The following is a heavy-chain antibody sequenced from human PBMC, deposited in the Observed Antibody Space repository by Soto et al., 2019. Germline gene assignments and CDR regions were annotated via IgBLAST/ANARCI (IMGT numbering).Heavy chain of an antibody. CDR2: ISSRSDI. V-gene: IGHV3-21*01. Sequence: PGGSLRLSCVGSGFTFSTYSINWVRQAPGKGLEWVSSISSRSDIYYADSVKGRFTISRDNAKNSVSLQMNSLRAEDTAVYYCAREYTAWPLAYGLDVWGQGTSVTVSS. D-gene: IGHD2-2*02. CDR3: AREYTAWPLAYGLDV. CDR1: GFTFSTYS. J-gene: IGHJ6*02.